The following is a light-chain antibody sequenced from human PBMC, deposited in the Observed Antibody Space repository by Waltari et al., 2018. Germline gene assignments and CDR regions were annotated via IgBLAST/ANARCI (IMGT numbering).Light chain of an antibody. J-gene: IGLJ3*02. V-gene: IGLV6-57*02. CDR1: GGTVVSNS. CDR3: QSYDSRNVV. Sequence: NYKLTQPPSVSESPGKTVTISCTGSGGTVVSNSVQWYRQRPGSAPTTVMYRDNRRPSGVPDRFSGSVDSSSNSASLRISGLQAEDEGDYYCQSYDSRNVVFGGGTRLTVL. CDR2: RDN.